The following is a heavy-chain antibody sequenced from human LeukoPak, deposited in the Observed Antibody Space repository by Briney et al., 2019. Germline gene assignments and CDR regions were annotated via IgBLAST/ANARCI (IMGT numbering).Heavy chain of an antibody. CDR3: AKYNYDFWSGYPHYFDY. D-gene: IGHD3-3*01. J-gene: IGHJ4*02. Sequence: GGSLRLSCAASGFTLSSYAMSWVRQAPGKGLEWVSAISGSGGTTYYADSVKGRFTISRDNSKNTLYLQVNSLRAEDTAVYYCAKYNYDFWSGYPHYFDYWGQGTLVTVSS. V-gene: IGHV3-23*01. CDR1: GFTLSSYA. CDR2: ISGSGGTT.